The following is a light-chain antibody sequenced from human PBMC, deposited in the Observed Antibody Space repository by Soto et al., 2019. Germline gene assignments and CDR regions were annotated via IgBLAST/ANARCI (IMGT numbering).Light chain of an antibody. CDR3: QHRSNWPWT. CDR1: QSVSSN. CDR2: DAS. J-gene: IGKJ1*01. Sequence: EIVLTQSPVTVSLSPGERATLSCRASQSVSSNLAWYQQRPGQAPRLLIFDASHRATGIPARFSGSGFGTDFTLAISSLEPEDFAVYYCQHRSNWPWTFGQGTKVEIK. V-gene: IGKV3-11*01.